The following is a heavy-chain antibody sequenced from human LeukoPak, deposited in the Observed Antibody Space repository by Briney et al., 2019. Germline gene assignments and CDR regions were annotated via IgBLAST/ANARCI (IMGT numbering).Heavy chain of an antibody. Sequence: PGRSLSPSCAPAALTVSTYAMGSVRHAPGKGLEWVSAISGSGGSTYYADSVKGRFTISRDNSKNTLYLQMNSLRAQHTTTFHCAKDRHYCDSSGYSFRNFDLWRRGSVVTVSS. V-gene: IGHV3-23*01. J-gene: IGHJ2*01. CDR2: ISGSGGST. CDR3: AKDRHYCDSSGYSFRNFDL. CDR1: ALTVSTYA. D-gene: IGHD3-22*01.